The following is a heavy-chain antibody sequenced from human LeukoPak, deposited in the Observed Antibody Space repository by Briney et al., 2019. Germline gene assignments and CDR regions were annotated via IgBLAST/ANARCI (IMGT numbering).Heavy chain of an antibody. Sequence: GGSLRLSCAATGFTFSTYAMSWVRQAPGKGLEWVSVISGSGGSTYYADSVKGRFTISRDNSKNTLYLQMNSLRAEDTAVYYCAKGTTTLVVTKIDYWGQGTLVTVSS. CDR2: ISGSGGST. CDR1: GFTFSTYA. V-gene: IGHV3-23*01. D-gene: IGHD4-23*01. J-gene: IGHJ4*02. CDR3: AKGTTTLVVTKIDY.